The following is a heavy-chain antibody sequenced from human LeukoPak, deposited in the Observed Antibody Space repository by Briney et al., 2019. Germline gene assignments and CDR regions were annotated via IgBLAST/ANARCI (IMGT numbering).Heavy chain of an antibody. CDR1: GFTFSSYG. CDR2: IRYDGSNK. J-gene: IGHJ6*03. D-gene: IGHD5-12*01. Sequence: GGSLRLSCAASGFTFSSYGMYWVRQAPGRGLEWVAFIRYDGSNKYYADSVKGRFTVSRDNSKNTLYLQMKSLRAEDTAVYYCAKGGGYEAQYYYYYLDVWGKGTTVTISS. CDR3: AKGGGYEAQYYYYYLDV. V-gene: IGHV3-30*02.